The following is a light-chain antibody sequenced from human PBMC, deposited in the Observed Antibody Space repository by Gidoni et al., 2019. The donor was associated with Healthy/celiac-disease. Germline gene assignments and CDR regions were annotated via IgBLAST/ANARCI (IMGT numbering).Light chain of an antibody. V-gene: IGLV1-44*01. CDR3: AAWDDSLNGPV. CDR2: SNN. Sequence: QSVLTQPPSASGTPGQRVTISCSGSSSNIGSNTVNWYQPLPGTAPKLLIYSNNPRPSGVPDRFSGSKSGTSASLAISGLQSEDEADYYWAAWDDSLNGPVFGGGTELTVL. CDR1: SSNIGSNT. J-gene: IGLJ2*01.